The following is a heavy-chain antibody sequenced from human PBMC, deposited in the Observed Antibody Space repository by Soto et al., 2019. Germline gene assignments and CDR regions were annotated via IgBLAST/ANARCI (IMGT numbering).Heavy chain of an antibody. D-gene: IGHD3-16*01. CDR1: GFSLSTSGVG. J-gene: IGHJ4*02. Sequence: SGPTLVNATQTLTLTCTFSGFSLSTSGVGVGWIRQPPGKALEWLALIYWDDAKHYSPSLKSRLTITKDTSKNQVVLTMTNMDPVDTATYYCAHKGGGDRILDYWGQGTLVTVSS. CDR3: AHKGGGDRILDY. V-gene: IGHV2-5*02. CDR2: IYWDDAK.